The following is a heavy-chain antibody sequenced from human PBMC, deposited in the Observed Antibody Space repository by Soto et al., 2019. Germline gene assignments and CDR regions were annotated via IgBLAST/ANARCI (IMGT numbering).Heavy chain of an antibody. CDR2: IRGSGDTT. J-gene: IGHJ4*02. V-gene: IGHV3-23*01. CDR1: GFTFSSHA. CDR3: AKYIWGATTVMSIS. Sequence: EVQLLESGGDLVQPGGSLRLSCGGSGFTFSSHAMNWVRQAPGKGLEWVSAIRGSGDTTYYADSVKGRCTISRANSKNTIDLQMSSLRAEDTAIYNCAKYIWGATTVMSISWGQGARVTVSS. D-gene: IGHD4-4*01.